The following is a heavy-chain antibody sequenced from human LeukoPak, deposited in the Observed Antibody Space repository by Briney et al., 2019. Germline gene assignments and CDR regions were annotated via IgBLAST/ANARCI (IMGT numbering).Heavy chain of an antibody. CDR2: ININTGNP. V-gene: IGHV7-4-1*02. J-gene: IGHJ6*02. CDR3: ARDAFHGEQWLVLSHYYYGMDV. CDR1: GYTFTSYG. D-gene: IGHD6-19*01. Sequence: GASVKVSCKASGYTFTSYGMNWVRPAPGQGLEGMGWININTGNPTYAQGFTGRFVFSLDTSVSTAYLQISSLKAEDTAVYYCARDAFHGEQWLVLSHYYYGMDVWGQGTTVTVSS.